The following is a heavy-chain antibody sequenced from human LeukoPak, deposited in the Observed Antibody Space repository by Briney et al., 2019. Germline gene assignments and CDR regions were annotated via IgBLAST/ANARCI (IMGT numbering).Heavy chain of an antibody. V-gene: IGHV1-2*02. J-gene: IGHJ4*02. CDR2: INPNSGGT. Sequence: ASVKVSCKASGYTFTGYYMRWVRQAPGQGLEWMGWINPNSGGTNYAQKFQGRVTMTRDTSISTAYMELSRLRSDDTAVYYCARDPRTTISGVVTPFDYWGQGTLVTVSS. D-gene: IGHD3-3*01. CDR3: ARDPRTTISGVVTPFDY. CDR1: GYTFTGYY.